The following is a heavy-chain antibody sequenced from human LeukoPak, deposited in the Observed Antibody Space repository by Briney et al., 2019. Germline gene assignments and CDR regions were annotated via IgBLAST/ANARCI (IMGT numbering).Heavy chain of an antibody. CDR2: ISGSGGST. V-gene: IGHV3-23*01. CDR1: GFTFSIYA. CDR3: AKDLGKLWSH. Sequence: GGSLRLSCAASGFTFSIYAMSWVRQAPGKGLEWVSAISGSGGSTYYADSVKGRFTISRGNSKNTLYLQMNSLRAEDTAVYYCAKDLGKLWSHWGQGTLVTVSS. D-gene: IGHD5-18*01. J-gene: IGHJ4*02.